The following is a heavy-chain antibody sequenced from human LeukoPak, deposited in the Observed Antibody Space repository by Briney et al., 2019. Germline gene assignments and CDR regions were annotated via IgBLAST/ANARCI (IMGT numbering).Heavy chain of an antibody. Sequence: ASVKVSCKASGYTFTSYGISWVRQAPGQGLEWMGWISAYNGNTNYAQKLQGRVTMTTDTSTSTAYMELRSLRSDDTAVYYCARVLSRTAYYDFWSGYDYFDYWGQGTLVTVSS. J-gene: IGHJ4*02. CDR1: GYTFTSYG. D-gene: IGHD3-3*01. V-gene: IGHV1-18*01. CDR3: ARVLSRTAYYDFWSGYDYFDY. CDR2: ISAYNGNT.